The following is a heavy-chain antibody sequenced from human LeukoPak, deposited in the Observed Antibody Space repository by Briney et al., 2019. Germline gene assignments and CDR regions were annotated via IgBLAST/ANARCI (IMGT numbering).Heavy chain of an antibody. Sequence: ASVKVSCKASGGTFSSYAISWVRQAPGQGLEWMGRIIPILGIANYAQKFQGRVTITADKSTSTAYMELSSLRSEDTAVYYCARGHSSPAFFDYWGQGTLVTVSS. CDR2: IIPILGIA. CDR3: ARGHSSPAFFDY. J-gene: IGHJ4*02. CDR1: GGTFSSYA. V-gene: IGHV1-69*04. D-gene: IGHD6-13*01.